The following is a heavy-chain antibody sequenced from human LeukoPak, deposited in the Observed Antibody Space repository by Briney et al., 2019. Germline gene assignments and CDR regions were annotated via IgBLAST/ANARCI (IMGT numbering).Heavy chain of an antibody. CDR1: GYTFTSYG. V-gene: IGHV1-18*01. D-gene: IGHD3-22*01. CDR2: ISAYNGNT. Sequence: GASVKVSCKASGYTFTSYGISWVRQAPGQGLEWMGWISAYNGNTNYAQKLQGRVTMTTDTSTSTAYMELRSLRSDDTAVYYCAVHTYDSSGYYLSYWGQGTLVTVSS. J-gene: IGHJ4*02. CDR3: AVHTYDSSGYYLSY.